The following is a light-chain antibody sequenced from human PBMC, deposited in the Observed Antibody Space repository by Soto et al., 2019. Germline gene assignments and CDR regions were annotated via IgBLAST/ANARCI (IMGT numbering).Light chain of an antibody. CDR3: QQYDSSPRT. V-gene: IGKV3-20*01. Sequence: EIVLTQSPGTLSLSTGERATLSCRASQSISSSYLAWYQQKPGQAPRLLIYGPSSRATGIPDRFSGSGSGTDFTLTINRLEPEDCAVYYCQQYDSSPRTFGQGNKVEI. CDR2: GPS. CDR1: QSISSSY. J-gene: IGKJ1*01.